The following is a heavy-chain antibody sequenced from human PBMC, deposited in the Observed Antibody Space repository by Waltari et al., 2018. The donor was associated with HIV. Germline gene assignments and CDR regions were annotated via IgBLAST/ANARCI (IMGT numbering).Heavy chain of an antibody. CDR2: LDVSGNK. CDR1: GDSISSGSYS. CDR3: ARATWGETRAGWDRYFDK. D-gene: IGHD3-10*01. J-gene: IGHJ4*02. V-gene: IGHV4-61*02. Sequence: QVQLQETGPRLVKPSENLSLSCTVSGDSISSGSYSWSWIRQPAGEGLGWLGRLDVSGNKTDTPARKSRVTMSVDTSTNKSSLKRTSVTVSDTAIYCCARATWGETRAGWDRYFDKWGPGILVTVSS.